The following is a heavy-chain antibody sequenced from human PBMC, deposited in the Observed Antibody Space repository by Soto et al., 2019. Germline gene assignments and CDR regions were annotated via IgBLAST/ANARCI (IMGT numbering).Heavy chain of an antibody. CDR3: ARDLSGRADV. CDR1: EFTFSSYW. D-gene: IGHD3-10*01. CDR2: LNEDGSFT. J-gene: IGHJ6*02. V-gene: IGHV3-74*03. Sequence: PGGSLRLSCVASEFTFSSYWMHWVRQVPGKGLVWVSRLNEDGSFTSYAHSVKGRFSIFRDNAKKTLYLQMNSLSAEDSAVYYCARDLSGRADVWGQGTTVTVYS.